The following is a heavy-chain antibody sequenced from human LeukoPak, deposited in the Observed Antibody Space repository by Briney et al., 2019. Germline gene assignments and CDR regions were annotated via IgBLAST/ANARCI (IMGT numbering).Heavy chain of an antibody. J-gene: IGHJ4*02. Sequence: PSETLSLTCTVSGGSVSSGSYYWSWLRQPPGTGLEWIGYIYYSGSTNYNPSLKSRFTISVDTSKNQFSLKLSSVTAADTAVYYCARAWGLRPLDYWGQGTLVTVSS. CDR1: GGSVSSGSYY. CDR2: IYYSGST. D-gene: IGHD1-26*01. V-gene: IGHV4-61*01. CDR3: ARAWGLRPLDY.